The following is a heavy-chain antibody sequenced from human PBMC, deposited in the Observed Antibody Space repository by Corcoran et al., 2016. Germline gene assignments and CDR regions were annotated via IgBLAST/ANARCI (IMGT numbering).Heavy chain of an antibody. J-gene: IGHJ4*02. CDR1: GFTFGDYA. V-gene: IGHV3-49*03. Sequence: EVQLVESGGGLVQPGRSLRLSCTASGFTFGDYAMSWFRQAPGKGLEWVGFIRSKAYGGTTEYAASVQGRFTISRDDSKSIAYLQMNSLKTEDTAGYYCTRKARGCSGGSCYSPYWGQGTLVTVSS. D-gene: IGHD2-15*01. CDR3: TRKARGCSGGSCYSPY. CDR2: IRSKAYGGTT.